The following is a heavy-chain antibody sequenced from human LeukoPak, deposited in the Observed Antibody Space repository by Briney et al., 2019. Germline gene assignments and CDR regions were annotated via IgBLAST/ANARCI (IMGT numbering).Heavy chain of an antibody. D-gene: IGHD4-17*01. CDR3: ARDPPVTTDYGMDV. CDR2: IYTGGDT. V-gene: IGHV3-66*02. Sequence: GRSLRLSCEASGFTVSSNYMSWVRQAPGKGLEWVSFIYTGGDTYYADSVKGRFTISRDNFKNTVYLQMDSLRPDDTAVYYCARDPPVTTDYGMDVGGQRTTVTVSS. J-gene: IGHJ6*02. CDR1: GFTVSSNY.